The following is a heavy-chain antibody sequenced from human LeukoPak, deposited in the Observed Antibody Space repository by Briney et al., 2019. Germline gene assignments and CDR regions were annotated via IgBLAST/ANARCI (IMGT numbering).Heavy chain of an antibody. V-gene: IGHV1-69*04. D-gene: IGHD4-17*01. Sequence: SVEVSCKASGGTFSSYAISWVRQAPGQGLEWMGRIIPILGIANYAQKFQGRVTITADKSTSTAYMELSSLRSEDTAVYYCARAIHGDYSDYWGQGTLVTVSS. J-gene: IGHJ4*02. CDR1: GGTFSSYA. CDR2: IIPILGIA. CDR3: ARAIHGDYSDY.